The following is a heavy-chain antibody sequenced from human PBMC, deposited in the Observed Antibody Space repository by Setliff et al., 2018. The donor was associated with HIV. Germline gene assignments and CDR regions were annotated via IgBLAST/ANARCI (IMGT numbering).Heavy chain of an antibody. V-gene: IGHV4-39*01. CDR2: IFYSGST. CDR1: GGSISSSSYY. J-gene: IGHJ4*02. Sequence: SETLSLTCTVSGGSISSSSYYWGWIRQPPGKGLEWIGSIFYSGSTYNNPSLKSRVTFSADTSKNQFSLNLSSVTAADTAVYYCAAATTLDYWGQGTLVTVSS. D-gene: IGHD1-26*01. CDR3: AAATTLDY.